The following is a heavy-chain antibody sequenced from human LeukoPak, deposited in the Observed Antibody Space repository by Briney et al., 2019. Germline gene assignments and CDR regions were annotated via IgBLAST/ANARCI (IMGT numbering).Heavy chain of an antibody. V-gene: IGHV3-23*01. Sequence: QPGGSLRLSCEASGFTFGSHAMYWVRQAPGKGLEWVAGIFGSGGSPHYADSVKGRFTFSRDNSRNTVYLQINSLRAEDTAVYYCGKTTVGYSSGQKPAWPVDYWGQGTLVTVSS. D-gene: IGHD5-18*01. CDR1: GFTFGSHA. CDR3: GKTTVGYSSGQKPAWPVDY. J-gene: IGHJ4*02. CDR2: IFGSGGSP.